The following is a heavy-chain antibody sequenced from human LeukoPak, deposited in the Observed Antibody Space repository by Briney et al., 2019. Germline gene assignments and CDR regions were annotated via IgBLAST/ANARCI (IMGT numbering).Heavy chain of an antibody. V-gene: IGHV1-8*03. D-gene: IGHD5-24*01. CDR1: GYTFTSYD. CDR2: MNPNSGNT. Sequence: GASVKVSCKASGYTFTSYDINWVRQATGQGLEWMGWMNPNSGNTGYVQKFQGRVTITRNTSISTAYMELSSLRSEDTAVYYCARGTISRDGYNFRQTEGYFDYWGQGTLVTVSS. CDR3: ARGTISRDGYNFRQTEGYFDY. J-gene: IGHJ4*02.